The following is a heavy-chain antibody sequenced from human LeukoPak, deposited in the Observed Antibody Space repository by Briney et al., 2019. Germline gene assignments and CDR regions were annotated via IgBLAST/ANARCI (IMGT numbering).Heavy chain of an antibody. CDR1: GGSISSGSYY. CDR3: ARCYGSGSYSHFDY. V-gene: IGHV4-61*02. J-gene: IGHJ4*02. Sequence: PSQTLSLTCTVSGGSISSGSYYWSWIRQPAGKGLEWIGRIYTSGSTNYNPSLKSRVTISVDTSKNQFSLKLSSVTAADTAVYYCARCYGSGSYSHFDYWGQGTLVTVSS. D-gene: IGHD3-10*01. CDR2: IYTSGST.